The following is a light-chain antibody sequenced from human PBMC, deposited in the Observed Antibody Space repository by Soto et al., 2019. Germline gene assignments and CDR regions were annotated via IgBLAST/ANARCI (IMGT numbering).Light chain of an antibody. CDR3: TSYTSSNTLNVL. J-gene: IGLJ3*02. Sequence: QSVLTQPASVSGSPGQSITISCTGTSSDVGAYNYVSWYQQHPGKAPKLMIFEVSNRPSGVSNRFSGSKSGNTASLTISGLQAEDEADYYCTSYTSSNTLNVLFGGGTKLTVL. V-gene: IGLV2-14*01. CDR1: SSDVGAYNY. CDR2: EVS.